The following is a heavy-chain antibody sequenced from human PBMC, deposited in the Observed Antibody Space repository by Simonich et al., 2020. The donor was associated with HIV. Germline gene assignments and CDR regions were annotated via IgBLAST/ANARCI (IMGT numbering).Heavy chain of an antibody. CDR2: IYHRGST. D-gene: IGHD6-13*01. Sequence: QVQLQESGPGLVKPSETLSLTCAVSGYSISSGYYWGWIRQPPGKGLEWIGSIYHRGSTYYNPSLKSRGTISVDTSKNQFSLKRSSVTAADTAVYYCARVKQQQLDRYYYYGMDVWGQGTTVTVSS. CDR3: ARVKQQQLDRYYYYGMDV. CDR1: GYSISSGYY. J-gene: IGHJ6*02. V-gene: IGHV4-38-2*01.